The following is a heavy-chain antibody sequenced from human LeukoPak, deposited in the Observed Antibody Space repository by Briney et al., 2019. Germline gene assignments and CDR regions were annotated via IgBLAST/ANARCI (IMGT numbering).Heavy chain of an antibody. D-gene: IGHD3-22*01. CDR1: GGSISSYY. V-gene: IGHV4-59*01. J-gene: IGHJ6*03. Sequence: SEALSLTCTVSGGSISSYYWSWIRQPPGKGLEWIGNIYYSGSTNYDPSLKSRVTISADTSKNQFSLKLSSVTAADTAVYYCTRGSIAYYYMDVWGKGTTVTISS. CDR3: TRGSIAYYYMDV. CDR2: IYYSGST.